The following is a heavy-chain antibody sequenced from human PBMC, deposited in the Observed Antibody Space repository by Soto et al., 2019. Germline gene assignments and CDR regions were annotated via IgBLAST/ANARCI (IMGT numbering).Heavy chain of an antibody. V-gene: IGHV4-34*01. CDR1: GGSFSGYY. D-gene: IGHD2-2*01. J-gene: IGHJ5*02. CDR2: INHSGST. CDR3: ARGVTYCSSTSCYVPLRLGINWFDP. Sequence: SETLSLTCAVYGGSFSGYYWSWIRQPPGKGLEWIGEINHSGSTNYNPSLKSRVTISVDTSKNQFSLKLSSVTAADTAVYYCARGVTYCSSTSCYVPLRLGINWFDPWGQGTLVTVSS.